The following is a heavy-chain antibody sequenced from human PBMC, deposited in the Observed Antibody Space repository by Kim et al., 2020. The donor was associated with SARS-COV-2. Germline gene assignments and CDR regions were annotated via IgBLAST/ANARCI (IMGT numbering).Heavy chain of an antibody. V-gene: IGHV4-31*03. J-gene: IGHJ3*02. D-gene: IGHD2-8*01. CDR2: IYYSGST. CDR1: GGSISSGGYY. Sequence: SETLSLTCTVSGGSISSGGYYWSWIRQHPGKGLEWIGYIYYSGSTYYNPSLKSRVTISVDTSKNQFSLKLSSVTAADTAVYYCARAQGDIVLMVYVIGAFDIGGQGTMVTVSS. CDR3: ARAQGDIVLMVYVIGAFDI.